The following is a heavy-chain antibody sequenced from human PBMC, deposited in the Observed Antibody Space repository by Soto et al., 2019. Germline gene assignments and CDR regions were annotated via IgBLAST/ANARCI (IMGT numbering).Heavy chain of an antibody. D-gene: IGHD6-13*01. CDR1: GFTFSSYA. V-gene: IGHV3-23*01. Sequence: EVQLLESGGGLVQPGGXLRLSCAASGFTFSSYAMSWVRQAPGKGLEWVLAVSSSGGSTYYADSVKGRFTISRDNSKNTLYLQMNSLRAEDTAVXYCAKYSTSWRGGQFDYWGQGXLVTVSS. J-gene: IGHJ4*02. CDR3: AKYSTSWRGGQFDY. CDR2: VSSSGGST.